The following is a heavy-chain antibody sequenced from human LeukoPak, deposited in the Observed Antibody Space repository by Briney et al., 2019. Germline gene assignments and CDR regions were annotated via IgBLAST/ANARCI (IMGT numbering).Heavy chain of an antibody. CDR2: ISAYNGNT. CDR1: GYTFTSYG. V-gene: IGHV1-18*01. J-gene: IGHJ4*02. D-gene: IGHD6-19*01. Sequence: VASVKVSCKASGYTFTSYGISWVRQAPGQGVEWMGWISAYNGNTNYAQKLQGRVTMTTDTSTSTAYMELRSLRSDDAAVYYCARFTSVAACDYWGQGTLVTVSS. CDR3: ARFTSVAACDY.